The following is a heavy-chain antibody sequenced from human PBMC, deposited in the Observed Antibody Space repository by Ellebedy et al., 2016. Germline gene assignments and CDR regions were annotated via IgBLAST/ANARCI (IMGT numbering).Heavy chain of an antibody. D-gene: IGHD1-1*01. J-gene: IGHJ5*02. CDR3: AKVPTGTYGWIDP. V-gene: IGHV3-23*01. Sequence: GESLKISXAASGFTFSSYAMSWVRQAPGKGLEWVSTISADGGNTWYADSVKGRFTISRDNSENTLFLQMNSLRADDTALYYCAKVPTGTYGWIDPWGQGALVTVSS. CDR2: ISADGGNT. CDR1: GFTFSSYA.